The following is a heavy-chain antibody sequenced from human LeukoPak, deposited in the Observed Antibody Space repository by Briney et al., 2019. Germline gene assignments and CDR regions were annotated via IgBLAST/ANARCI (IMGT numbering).Heavy chain of an antibody. CDR2: ISSSSSYI. CDR3: ARDDDYGDYGDAFDI. J-gene: IGHJ3*02. D-gene: IGHD4-17*01. V-gene: IGHV3-21*01. CDR1: GFTFSSYA. Sequence: GGSLRLSCAASGFTFSSYAMSWVRQAPGKGLEWVSSISSSSSYIYYADSVKGRFTISRDNAKNSLYLQMNSLRAEDTAVYYCARDDDYGDYGDAFDIWGQGTVVTVSS.